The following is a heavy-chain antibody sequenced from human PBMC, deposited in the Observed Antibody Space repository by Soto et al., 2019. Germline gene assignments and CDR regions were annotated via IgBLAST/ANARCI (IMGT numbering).Heavy chain of an antibody. J-gene: IGHJ4*02. CDR1: GFTVSSYG. CDR3: ARVLGGYPNFDF. V-gene: IGHV3-30-3*01. D-gene: IGHD3-22*01. CDR2: ISYDGSDK. Sequence: QVQLVESGGGVVQPGRSLRLSCAAPGFTVSSYGLHWVRQAPGKGLEWLAFISYDGSDKFYADSVKGRFTISRDSSKNTLYLQMNSLRAEDTAVYYCARVLGGYPNFDFWVQGTLDTVSS.